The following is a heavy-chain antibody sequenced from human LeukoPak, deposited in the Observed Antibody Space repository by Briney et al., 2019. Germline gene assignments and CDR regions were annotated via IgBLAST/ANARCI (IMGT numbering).Heavy chain of an antibody. J-gene: IGHJ4*02. CDR2: INTDTGNP. Sequence: ASVKVSCTASGYTFTSYALNWVRQAPGQGLEWMGWINTDTGNPTYAQGFTGRFVFSLDTSVSTAYLQISSLKTDDTAVYYCARGVPGDYWGQGTLVTVSS. CDR1: GYTFTSYA. CDR3: ARGVPGDY. V-gene: IGHV7-4-1*02.